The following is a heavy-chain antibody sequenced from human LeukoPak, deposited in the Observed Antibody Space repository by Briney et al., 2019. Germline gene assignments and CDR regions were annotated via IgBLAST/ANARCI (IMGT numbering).Heavy chain of an antibody. Sequence: GSLRLSCAASGFTFSNAWMSWIRQPPGKGLEWIGEINHSGSTNYNPSLKSRVTISVDTSKNQFSLKLSSVTAADTAVYYCARLGALGYCTNGVCYGNGVFDYWGQGTLVTVSS. J-gene: IGHJ4*02. D-gene: IGHD2-8*01. CDR1: GFTFSNAW. CDR3: ARLGALGYCTNGVCYGNGVFDY. CDR2: INHSGST. V-gene: IGHV4-34*01.